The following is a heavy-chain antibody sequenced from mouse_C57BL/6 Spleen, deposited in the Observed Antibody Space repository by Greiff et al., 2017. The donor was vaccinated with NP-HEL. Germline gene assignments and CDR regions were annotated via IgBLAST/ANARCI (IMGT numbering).Heavy chain of an antibody. D-gene: IGHD2-2*01. CDR1: GYTFTSYW. CDR3: ARGEGYDDLYAMDY. CDR2: IHPNSGST. J-gene: IGHJ4*01. Sequence: VQLQQPGAELVKPGASVKLSCKASGYTFTSYWLHWVKQRPGQGLEWIGMIHPNSGSTNYNEKVKSKATLTVDKSSSTAYMQLSSLTSEDSAVYYSARGEGYDDLYAMDYWGQGTSVTVSS. V-gene: IGHV1-64*01.